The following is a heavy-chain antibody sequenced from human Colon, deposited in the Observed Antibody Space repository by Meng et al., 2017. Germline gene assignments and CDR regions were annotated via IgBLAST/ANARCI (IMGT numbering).Heavy chain of an antibody. J-gene: IGHJ4*02. D-gene: IGHD4-23*01. CDR2: IDHRGSA. Sequence: QVQVQGAGPGLVKPSETLSLACSVSGASVSVNSYWSWVRQPPGRGLEWIGQIDHRGSAYYRPSLNSRVTMSLDKSRNQFSLRLTSVTAADTAVYYCARHGGYYQDFWGQGTLVTVSS. V-gene: IGHV4-4*02. CDR3: ARHGGYYQDF. CDR1: GASVSVNSY.